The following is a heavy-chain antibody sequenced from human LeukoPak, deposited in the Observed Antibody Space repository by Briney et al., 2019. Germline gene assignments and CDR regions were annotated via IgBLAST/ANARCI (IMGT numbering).Heavy chain of an antibody. CDR2: ISRSGGST. D-gene: IGHD2-2*01. CDR1: GFTFSNYA. Sequence: GGSLRLSCAASGFTFSNYAMSWVRQAPGKGLEWVSTISRSGGSTYYAESVKGRFTISRDNSKNTLSLQMSSLRAEDTAVYYCAKDGPGDWGQGTLVTVSS. J-gene: IGHJ4*02. V-gene: IGHV3-23*01. CDR3: AKDGPGD.